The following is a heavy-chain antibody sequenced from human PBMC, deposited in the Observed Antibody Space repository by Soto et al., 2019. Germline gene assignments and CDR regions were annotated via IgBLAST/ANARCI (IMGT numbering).Heavy chain of an antibody. CDR2: ISGYNGNT. V-gene: IGHV1-18*01. CDR3: ERGYCSGGSCDTGWCDP. D-gene: IGHD2-15*01. J-gene: IGHJ5*02. Sequence: QVQLVQSGAEVKKPGASVRVSCKASGYTFTSYGISWVRQAPGQGLEWMGWISGYNGNTNYAQKLQGRVTMTTDTTRSTANLDRGSLGSDDTGVYYCERGYCSGGSCDTGWCDPWGQGTLVTVSS. CDR1: GYTFTSYG.